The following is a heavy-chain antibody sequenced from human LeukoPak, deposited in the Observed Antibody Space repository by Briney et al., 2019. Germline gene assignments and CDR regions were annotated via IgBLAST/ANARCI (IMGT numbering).Heavy chain of an antibody. V-gene: IGHV4-39*01. J-gene: IGHJ4*02. CDR1: GGSISSSSYY. CDR2: IYYSGSA. D-gene: IGHD3-22*01. CDR3: ARRDTIVVDVFDY. Sequence: SETLSLTCTVSGGSISSSSYYWGWIRQPPGKGLEWIGSIYYSGSAYYNPSLKSRVTISVDTSKNQFSLKLSSVTAADTAVYYCARRDTIVVDVFDYWGQGTLVTVSS.